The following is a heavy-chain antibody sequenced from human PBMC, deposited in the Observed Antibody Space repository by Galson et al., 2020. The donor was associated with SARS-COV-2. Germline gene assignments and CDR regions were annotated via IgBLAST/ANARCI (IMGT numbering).Heavy chain of an antibody. J-gene: IGHJ2*01. V-gene: IGHV4-38-2*02. CDR1: GYSVSTTNY. D-gene: IGHD3-22*01. CDR3: VGQGVNMIVLGTVPGWYFDL. CDR2: VYPSGTT. Sequence: SETLSLTCTVSGYSVSTTNYWGWVRQPPGRGLEWIGSVYPSGTTYYNPSLKSRVTISVDTSKNQFSLRLDSVTAADTALYYCVGQGVNMIVLGTVPGWYFDLWGRGTLVTVSS.